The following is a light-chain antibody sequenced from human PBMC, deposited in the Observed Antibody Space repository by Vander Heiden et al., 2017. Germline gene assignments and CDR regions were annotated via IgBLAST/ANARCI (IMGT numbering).Light chain of an antibody. CDR3: YSAADNREV. CDR1: VLAKKY. V-gene: IGLV3-27*01. J-gene: IGLJ3*02. CDR2: KDS. Sequence: SYELTQPCSVSVSPGQTARITCSGDVLAKKYARWFQQKPGQAPVLVIYKDSERPSGIPERFSGSSSGTTVTLTISGAQVEDEADYYCYSAADNREVFGGGTKLTVL.